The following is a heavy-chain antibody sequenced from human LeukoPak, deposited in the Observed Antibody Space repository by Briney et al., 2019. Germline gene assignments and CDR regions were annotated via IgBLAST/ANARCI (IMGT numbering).Heavy chain of an antibody. J-gene: IGHJ4*02. Sequence: GGSLRLSCAASGLTFSNFAMTWVRQTPGKGLEWVSAISGSGGSTYYADSVKGRFTISRDNSKNTLYLQMNSLRAEDTAVYYCAKRRLQLEYWGQGTLVTVSS. CDR3: AKRRLQLEY. CDR1: GLTFSNFA. V-gene: IGHV3-23*01. D-gene: IGHD1-1*01. CDR2: ISGSGGST.